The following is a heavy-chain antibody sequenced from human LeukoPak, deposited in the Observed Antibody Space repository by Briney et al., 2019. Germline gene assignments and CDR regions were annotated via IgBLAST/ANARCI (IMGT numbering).Heavy chain of an antibody. CDR2: ITSSGNTI. V-gene: IGHV3-11*01. D-gene: IGHD3-22*01. J-gene: IGHJ4*02. Sequence: GGSLRLSCAASGFTLRAYYMSWIRQAPGKGLEWVSYITSSGNTIYYADSVKGRFTVSRDNAKNSLYLQMNSLRAEDTAMYYCASPYYYDSSGYYYWGQGTLVTVSS. CDR1: GFTLRAYY. CDR3: ASPYYYDSSGYYY.